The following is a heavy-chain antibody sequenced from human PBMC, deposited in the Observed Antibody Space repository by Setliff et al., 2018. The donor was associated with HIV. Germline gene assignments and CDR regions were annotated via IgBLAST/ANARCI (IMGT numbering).Heavy chain of an antibody. V-gene: IGHV4-59*01. CDR2: IKYSGNT. CDR1: GGSINTY. D-gene: IGHD3-3*01. Sequence: KASETLSLTCTVSGGSINTYWSWIRQPPGKGLEWIGYIKYSGNTNYNPSLKSRATISVDTSKNQFSLKLSSVTAADTAVYYCARGFLSIFGVVSYFDYWGQGTLVTVSS. J-gene: IGHJ4*02. CDR3: ARGFLSIFGVVSYFDY.